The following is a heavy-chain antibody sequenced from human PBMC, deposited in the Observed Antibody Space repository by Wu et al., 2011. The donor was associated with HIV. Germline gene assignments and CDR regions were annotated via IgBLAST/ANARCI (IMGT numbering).Heavy chain of an antibody. CDR3: ARGTRVAVLLGSWFHP. CDR2: IIPVFGTP. Sequence: VQLVQSGAEVKKPGSSVKVSCKVSGDTFSSYVLTWVRQAPGQGPEWMGGIIPVFGTPNYAQKFQGRVTITTDESTSTAYMELNSLNSEDTAVYFCARGTRVAVLLGSWFHPWGQGTPVIVSS. V-gene: IGHV1-69*05. CDR1: GDTFSSYV. J-gene: IGHJ5*02. D-gene: IGHD2-15*01.